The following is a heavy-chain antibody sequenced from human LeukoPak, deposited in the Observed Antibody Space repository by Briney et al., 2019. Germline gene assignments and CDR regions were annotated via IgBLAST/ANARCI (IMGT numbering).Heavy chain of an antibody. CDR2: IIPILGIA. D-gene: IGHD1-1*01. CDR3: ARDPSRAAGRGNY. Sequence: SVKVSCKASGGTFSSYAISWVRQAPGQGLEWMGRIIPILGIANYAQKFQGRVTITTDKSTSTAYMELSSLRSEDTAVYYCARDPSRAAGRGNYWGQGTLVTVSS. CDR1: GGTFSSYA. J-gene: IGHJ4*02. V-gene: IGHV1-69*04.